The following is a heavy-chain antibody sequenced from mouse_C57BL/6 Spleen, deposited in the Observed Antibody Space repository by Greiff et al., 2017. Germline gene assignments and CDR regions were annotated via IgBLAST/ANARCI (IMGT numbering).Heavy chain of an antibody. CDR1: GIDFSRYW. CDR3: ARQGHYYDYGYYAMDY. J-gene: IGHJ4*01. CDR2: INPDSSTI. Sequence: DVQLQESGGGLVQPGGSLKLSCAASGIDFSRYWMSWVRRAPGKGLEWIGEINPDSSTINYAPSLKDKFIISRDNAKNTLYLQMSKVRSEDTALYYCARQGHYYDYGYYAMDYWGQGTSVTVSS. V-gene: IGHV4-1*01. D-gene: IGHD2-4*01.